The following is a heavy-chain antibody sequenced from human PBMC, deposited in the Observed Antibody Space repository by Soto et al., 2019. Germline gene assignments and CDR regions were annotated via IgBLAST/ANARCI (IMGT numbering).Heavy chain of an antibody. CDR1: GYAFTSYA. J-gene: IGHJ6*02. D-gene: IGHD5-18*01. CDR2: INAGNGNT. Sequence: QVQLVQSGAEEKKPGASVKVSCKASGYAFTSYAMHWVRQAPGQRLEWMGWINAGNGNTKYSQKFQGRVTITRDTSACTAYLELCSLRSEDTAVYYCARDLDTAMARVPLNYYYGMDVWGQGTTVTVSS. V-gene: IGHV1-3*05. CDR3: ARDLDTAMARVPLNYYYGMDV.